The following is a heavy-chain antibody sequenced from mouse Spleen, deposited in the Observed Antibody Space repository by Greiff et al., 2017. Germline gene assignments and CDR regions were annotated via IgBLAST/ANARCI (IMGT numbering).Heavy chain of an antibody. J-gene: IGHJ4*01. CDR1: GFTFTDYY. V-gene: IGHV7-3*01. CDR2: IRNKANGYTT. Sequence: EVKLVESGGGLVQPGGSLSLSCAASGFTFTDYYMSWVRQPPGKALEWLGFIRNKANGYTTEYSASVKGRFTISRDNAQSILCLQMKALRAEDSATSYCESRWGWCGFCAMDYWGQGTSVTVSS. D-gene: IGHD3-3*01. CDR3: ESRWGWCGFCAMDY.